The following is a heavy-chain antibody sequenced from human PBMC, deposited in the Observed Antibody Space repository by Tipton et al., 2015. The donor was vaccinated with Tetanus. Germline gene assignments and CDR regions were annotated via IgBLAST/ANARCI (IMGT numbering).Heavy chain of an antibody. CDR3: ARSASPFDY. J-gene: IGHJ4*02. Sequence: SLRLSCAASGFTFSTYSMNWVRQAPGKGLEWVSAISASGDSTYYADFVKGRFIISRDTSKNTLYLQMNSLRAEDTAVYYCARSASPFDYWGQGTLVTVSS. CDR1: GFTFSTYS. CDR2: ISASGDST. V-gene: IGHV3-23*01.